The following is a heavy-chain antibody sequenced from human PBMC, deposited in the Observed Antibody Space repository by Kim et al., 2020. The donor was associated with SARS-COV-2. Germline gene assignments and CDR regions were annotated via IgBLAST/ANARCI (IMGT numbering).Heavy chain of an antibody. CDR3: AKGGNWNYDNAHLFFDY. J-gene: IGHJ4*02. Sequence: GGSLRLSCAASGFTFSSYAMSWVRQAPGKGLEWVSAISGSGGSTYYADSVKGRFTISRYNSKNTLYLQMNSLRAEDTAVYYCAKGGNWNYDNAHLFFDYWGQGTLVTVSS. D-gene: IGHD1-7*01. CDR1: GFTFSSYA. CDR2: ISGSGGST. V-gene: IGHV3-23*01.